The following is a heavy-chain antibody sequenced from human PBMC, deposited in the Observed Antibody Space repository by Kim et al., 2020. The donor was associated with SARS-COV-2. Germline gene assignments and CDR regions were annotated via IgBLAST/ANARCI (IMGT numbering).Heavy chain of an antibody. V-gene: IGHV6-1*01. CDR3: ARAWDF. Sequence: RSKWYNDYAVSVKSRITINPDTSKNQFSLQLQSVTPEDTAVYYCARAWDFWGQGTLVIVSS. D-gene: IGHD1-26*01. J-gene: IGHJ1*01. CDR2: RSKWYN.